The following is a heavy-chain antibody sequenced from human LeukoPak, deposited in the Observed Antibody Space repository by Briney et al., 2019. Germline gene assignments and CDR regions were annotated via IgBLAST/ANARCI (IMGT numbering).Heavy chain of an antibody. Sequence: SETLSLTCTVSGGSISSYYWSWIRQPPGKGLEWIGYIYYSGSTNYNPSLKSRVTISVDTSKNQFSLKLSSVTAADTAVYYCARDGDYYDSSGYYSLLDYWGQRTLVTVSS. D-gene: IGHD3-22*01. CDR3: ARDGDYYDSSGYYSLLDY. V-gene: IGHV4-59*01. J-gene: IGHJ4*02. CDR1: GGSISSYY. CDR2: IYYSGST.